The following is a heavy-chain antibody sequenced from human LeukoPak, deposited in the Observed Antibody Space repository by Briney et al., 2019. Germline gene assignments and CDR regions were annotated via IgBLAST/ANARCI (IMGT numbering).Heavy chain of an antibody. D-gene: IGHD4-11*01. J-gene: IGHJ6*03. CDR3: ARNSNYYYYYMDV. V-gene: IGHV3-53*05. Sequence: TGGSLRLSCGASGFTVSSNYMSWVRQAPGKGLEWVSVIYSGGSTYYADSVKGRFTISRDNSKNTLYLQMNSLRAEDTAVYYCARNSNYYYYYMDVWGKGTTVTVSS. CDR2: IYSGGST. CDR1: GFTVSSNY.